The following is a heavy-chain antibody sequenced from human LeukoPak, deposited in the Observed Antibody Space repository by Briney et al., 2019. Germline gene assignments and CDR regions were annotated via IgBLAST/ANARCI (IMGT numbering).Heavy chain of an antibody. CDR2: IGAYNGNT. Sequence: ASVKVSCKASGYTSTSYGISWVRQAPGQGLEWMGWIGAYNGNTNYAQELQGRVTMTTDTSTSTAYMELRSLRSDDTAVYYCARAGAAVTSHFDFWGQGTLVIVSS. CDR1: GYTSTSYG. D-gene: IGHD4-17*01. CDR3: ARAGAAVTSHFDF. J-gene: IGHJ4*02. V-gene: IGHV1-18*01.